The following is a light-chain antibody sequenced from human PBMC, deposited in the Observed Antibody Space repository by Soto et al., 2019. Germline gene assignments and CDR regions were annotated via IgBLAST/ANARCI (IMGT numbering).Light chain of an antibody. V-gene: IGLV2-11*01. CDR2: DVS. Sequence: QSALTQPRSVSGSPGQSVTISCTGTSSDIGGYNYVSWYQQHPGKAPKLVIYDVSKRPSGVPDRFSGSKSGNTASLTSSGLQAEDEADYYCCSYAGSDPDVFGTGTKLTVL. CDR3: CSYAGSDPDV. J-gene: IGLJ1*01. CDR1: SSDIGGYNY.